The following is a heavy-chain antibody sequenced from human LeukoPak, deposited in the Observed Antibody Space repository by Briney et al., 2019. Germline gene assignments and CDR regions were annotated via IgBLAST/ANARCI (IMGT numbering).Heavy chain of an antibody. J-gene: IGHJ5*02. CDR2: ISSSSSYI. V-gene: IGHV3-21*01. CDR1: GFTFSSYS. CDR3: ARGGRTVTTSNWFDP. Sequence: GGSLRLSCAASGFTFSSYSMNWVRQAPGMGLEWVSSISSSSSYIYYADSVKGRFTISRDNAKNSLYLQMNSLRAEDTAVYYCARGGRTVTTSNWFDPWGQGTLVTVSS. D-gene: IGHD4-11*01.